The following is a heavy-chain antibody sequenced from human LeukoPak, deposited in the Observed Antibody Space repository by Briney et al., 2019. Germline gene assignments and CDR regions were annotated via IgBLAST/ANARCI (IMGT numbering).Heavy chain of an antibody. D-gene: IGHD6-25*01. V-gene: IGHV4-34*01. CDR1: GGSFSGYY. CDR2: VNHSGST. CDR3: ARVGSSGYDY. Sequence: SETLSLTCAVYGGSFSGYYWSWIRQPPGKGLEWIGEVNHSGSTNYNPSLKSRVTISVDTSKNQFSLKLSSVTAADTAMYYCARVGSSGYDYWGQGTLVTVSS. J-gene: IGHJ4*02.